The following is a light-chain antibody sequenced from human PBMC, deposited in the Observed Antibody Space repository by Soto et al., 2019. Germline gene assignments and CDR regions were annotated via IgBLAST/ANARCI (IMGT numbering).Light chain of an antibody. CDR1: QGVSSY. J-gene: IGKJ4*01. V-gene: IGKV1-9*01. CDR3: QQLNSYPLT. CDR2: AAS. Sequence: DIQLTQSPSFLSASVGDRLTITCRASQGVSSYLAWYQQKPGKAPKLLIYAASTLQSGVPSRFSGSGSGTEFTLTISSLQPEDFATYYCQQLNSYPLTFGGGTKVEIK.